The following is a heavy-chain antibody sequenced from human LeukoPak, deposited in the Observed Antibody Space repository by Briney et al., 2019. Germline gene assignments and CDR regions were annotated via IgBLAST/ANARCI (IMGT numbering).Heavy chain of an antibody. Sequence: GESLQISCKGSGYSFTSYWIGWVRRLPGKGLEWMGIIYPGDSDTRYSPSFQGQVTISADKSISTAYLQWSSLKASDTAMYYCARLKGACSGGSCYWSPFDYWGQGTLVTVSS. CDR2: IYPGDSDT. V-gene: IGHV5-51*01. CDR3: ARLKGACSGGSCYWSPFDY. J-gene: IGHJ4*02. CDR1: GYSFTSYW. D-gene: IGHD2-15*01.